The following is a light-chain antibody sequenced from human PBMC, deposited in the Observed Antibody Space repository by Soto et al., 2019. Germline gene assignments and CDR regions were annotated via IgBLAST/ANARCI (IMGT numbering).Light chain of an antibody. CDR2: DSS. J-gene: IGKJ1*01. CDR1: QSVRNN. CDR3: QQYIDWPQA. Sequence: EIVMTPSPATLSVSTGQRATLSCRASQSVRNNLAWYQQRPGQAPRLLIYDSSTAATGIPDRFSGSGSGTEFTLTISRLQPDDFAVYYCQQYIDWPQAFGQGTKVDIK. V-gene: IGKV3-15*01.